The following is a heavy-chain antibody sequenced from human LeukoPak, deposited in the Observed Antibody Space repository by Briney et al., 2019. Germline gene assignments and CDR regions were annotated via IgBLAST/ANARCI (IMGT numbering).Heavy chain of an antibody. CDR1: GYTFTNFY. CDR2: INPSGGST. D-gene: IGHD1-26*01. CDR3: ARAHSGSYPGY. Sequence: ASVKVSCKASGYTFTNFYMRWVRQAPGQGLEWMGLINPSGGSTSYAQKFQGRVAMTRDTSTSTVYMELSSLRSEDTAVYYCARAHSGSYPGYWGQGTLLTVSS. J-gene: IGHJ4*02. V-gene: IGHV1-46*01.